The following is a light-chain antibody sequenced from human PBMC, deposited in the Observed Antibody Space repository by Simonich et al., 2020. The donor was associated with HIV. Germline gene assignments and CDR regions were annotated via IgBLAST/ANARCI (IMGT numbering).Light chain of an antibody. CDR1: SSDVGGYNY. Sequence: QSALTQPRSVSGSPGQSFTISCTGTSSDVGGYNYVSWYQQHPGKAPKLMIYDVSKRPSGVPDRFSGSKSGNTASLTISGLQAEDEADYYCCSYAGSYDWVFGGGTKLTVL. CDR3: CSYAGSYDWV. V-gene: IGLV2-11*01. CDR2: DVS. J-gene: IGLJ3*02.